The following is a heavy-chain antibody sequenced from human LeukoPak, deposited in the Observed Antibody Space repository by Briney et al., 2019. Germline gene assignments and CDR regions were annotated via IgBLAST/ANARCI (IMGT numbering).Heavy chain of an antibody. V-gene: IGHV4-61*01. CDR1: GGSISSGSYY. CDR2: VYYSGST. D-gene: IGHD5-24*01. CDR3: ARDRIRGSNWFDY. Sequence: SETLSLTCTVSGGSISSGSYYWNWIRQPPGKGLEWIGYVYYSGSTNYNPSLKSRVIISVDTSKDQFSLKLNSVTAADTAVYYCARDRIRGSNWFDYWGQGTLVTVSS. J-gene: IGHJ4*02.